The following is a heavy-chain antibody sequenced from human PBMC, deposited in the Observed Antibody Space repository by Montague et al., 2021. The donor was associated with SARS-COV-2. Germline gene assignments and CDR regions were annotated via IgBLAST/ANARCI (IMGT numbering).Heavy chain of an antibody. D-gene: IGHD3-10*01. CDR2: IYSGGST. Sequence: SLRLSCAASGFTVSSNYMSWVRQAPGKGLEWVSVIYSGGSTYYADSVKGRFTISRHNSKNTLYLQMNSLRAEDTAVYYCARDLTYGSGRGYYYGMDVWGQGTTVTVSS. CDR1: GFTVSSNY. J-gene: IGHJ6*02. V-gene: IGHV3-53*04. CDR3: ARDLTYGSGRGYYYGMDV.